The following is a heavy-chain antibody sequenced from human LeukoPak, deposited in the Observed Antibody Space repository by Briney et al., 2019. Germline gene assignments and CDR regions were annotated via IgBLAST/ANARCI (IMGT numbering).Heavy chain of an antibody. CDR3: ARVDIAAAGERSWFDP. V-gene: IGHV1-2*02. CDR2: INPNSGGT. D-gene: IGHD6-13*01. CDR1: GYTFTGYY. J-gene: IGHJ5*02. Sequence: ASVKVSCKASGYTFTGYYMHWVRQAPGQGLEWMGWINPNSGGTNYAQKFQGRVTMTRDTSISTAYMKLSRLRSDDTAVYYCARVDIAAAGERSWFDPWGQGTLVTVSS.